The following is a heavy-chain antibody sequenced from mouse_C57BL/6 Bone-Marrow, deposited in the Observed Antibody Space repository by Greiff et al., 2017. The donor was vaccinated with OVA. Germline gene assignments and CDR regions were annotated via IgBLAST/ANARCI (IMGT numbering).Heavy chain of an antibody. CDR1: EYEFPSHD. D-gene: IGHD2-2*01. CDR2: INSDSAST. Sequence: EVMLVESGGGLVQPGESLKLSCESNEYEFPSHDMSWVRKTPEKRLELVAAINSDSASTYYPDTMERRFIISRDNTKKTLYLQMSSLRAEDTAVYYCARSYGYYFDYWGQGTTLTVSS. CDR3: ARSYGYYFDY. V-gene: IGHV5-2*01. J-gene: IGHJ2*01.